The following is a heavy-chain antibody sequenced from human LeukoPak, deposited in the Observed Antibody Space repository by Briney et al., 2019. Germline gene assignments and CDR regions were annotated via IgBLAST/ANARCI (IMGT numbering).Heavy chain of an antibody. CDR3: ARGGAVAGRFDP. CDR1: GFTFDDYT. D-gene: IGHD6-19*01. CDR2: MKEDGSDI. V-gene: IGHV3-7*01. J-gene: IGHJ5*02. Sequence: GGSLRLSCAASGFTFDDYTMSWVRQAPGKGLEWEAKMKEDGSDIHYVDSVRGRFSISRDNAKDSLYLQMNSLRVDDTAVYYCARGGAVAGRFDPWGQGTQVTVSS.